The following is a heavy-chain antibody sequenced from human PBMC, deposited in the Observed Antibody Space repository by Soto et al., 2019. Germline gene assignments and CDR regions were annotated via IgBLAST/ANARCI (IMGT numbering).Heavy chain of an antibody. Sequence: PSETLSLTCAVYVGSFSGYCWSWIRQPPGKGLGWIGEINPSGSTNYNPSLKSRVTISVDTSKNQCSLKLSSVTAADTAVYYCARVFLGCQSGRYYYYGMDVWGQGTTVTVS. V-gene: IGHV4-34*01. CDR1: VGSFSGYC. CDR2: INPSGST. D-gene: IGHD3-16*01. J-gene: IGHJ6*02. CDR3: ARVFLGCQSGRYYYYGMDV.